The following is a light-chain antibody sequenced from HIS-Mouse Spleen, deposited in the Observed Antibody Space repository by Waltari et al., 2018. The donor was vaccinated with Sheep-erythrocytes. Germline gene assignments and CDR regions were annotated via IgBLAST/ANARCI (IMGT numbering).Light chain of an antibody. Sequence: DIQITQSPSSLSASVGDRVTIPCRASQSISSYLNWYQQKPGKAPKLLIYAASSLQSGVTSRFSGSGSGTDFTLTISSLQPEDFATYYCQQSYSTPQFTFGPGTKVDIK. CDR2: AAS. J-gene: IGKJ3*01. CDR3: QQSYSTPQFT. V-gene: IGKV1-39*01. CDR1: QSISSY.